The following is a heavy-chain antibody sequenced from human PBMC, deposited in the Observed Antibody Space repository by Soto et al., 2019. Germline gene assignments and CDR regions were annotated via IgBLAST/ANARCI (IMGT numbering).Heavy chain of an antibody. CDR3: ARWTSRGCYDS. J-gene: IGHJ4*02. Sequence: QVQLVQSGSEVKKPGASVRVSCRTSGYTFAANYIHWVRQAPGKGLEWMGWINPKSDERKFSQKFQGRVALTKETTSNTVHLDVANLRSEDTAVYYCARWTSRGCYDSWGQGTLITASS. D-gene: IGHD3-16*01. V-gene: IGHV1-2*02. CDR2: INPKSDER. CDR1: GYTFAANY.